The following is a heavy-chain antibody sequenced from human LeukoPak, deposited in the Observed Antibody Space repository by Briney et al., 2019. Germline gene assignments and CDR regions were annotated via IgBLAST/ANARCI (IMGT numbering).Heavy chain of an antibody. CDR3: ATDFSDHGDQIHAEYFQH. D-gene: IGHD4-17*01. CDR2: FDPEDGET. J-gene: IGHJ1*01. Sequence: GASVKVSCKVSGYTLTELSMHWVRQAPGKGLEWMGGFDPEDGETIYAQKFQGRVTMTEDTSTDTAYMELSSLRSEDTAVYYCATDFSDHGDQIHAEYFQHWGQGTLVTVSS. CDR1: GYTLTELS. V-gene: IGHV1-24*01.